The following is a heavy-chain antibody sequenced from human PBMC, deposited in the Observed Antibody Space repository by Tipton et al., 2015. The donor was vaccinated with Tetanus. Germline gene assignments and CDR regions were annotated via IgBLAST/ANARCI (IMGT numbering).Heavy chain of an antibody. Sequence: SLRLSCAASGFTFSRFSLNWVRQAPGKGLEWVSSISSRGSYIYYAESVKGRFTISRDNAMNSLSLQMNSLRAEDTAVYYCAKDQGPDYGDQLEYWGQGILVTVSS. CDR3: AKDQGPDYGDQLEY. D-gene: IGHD4-17*01. CDR1: GFTFSRFS. V-gene: IGHV3-21*04. J-gene: IGHJ4*02. CDR2: ISSRGSYI.